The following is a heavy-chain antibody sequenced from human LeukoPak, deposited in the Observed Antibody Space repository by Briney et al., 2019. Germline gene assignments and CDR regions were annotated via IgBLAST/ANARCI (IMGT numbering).Heavy chain of an antibody. CDR1: GYTFTSYA. Sequence: ASVKVSCKASGYTFTSYAMHWVRQAPGQRLEWMGWINAGNGNTKYSQKFQGKVTITRDTSASTAYMELSSLRSEDTAVYYCARKRPGIAAAGTAYWGQGTLVTVSS. CDR3: ARKRPGIAAAGTAY. CDR2: INAGNGNT. V-gene: IGHV1-3*01. J-gene: IGHJ4*02. D-gene: IGHD6-13*01.